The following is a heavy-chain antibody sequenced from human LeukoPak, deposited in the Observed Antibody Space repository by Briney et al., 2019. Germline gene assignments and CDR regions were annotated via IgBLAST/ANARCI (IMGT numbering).Heavy chain of an antibody. J-gene: IGHJ6*04. CDR1: GFTFSSYG. D-gene: IGHD3-10*02. Sequence: VGSLRLSCAASGFTFSSYGMHWVRQAPGQGLEWVAFIRYDVTNKYYADSVKGRFNISRDNAKNSLYLQMDSLRAEDTAVYYCAELGITMIGGVWGKGTTVTISS. CDR3: AELGITMIGGV. V-gene: IGHV3-30*02. CDR2: IRYDVTNK.